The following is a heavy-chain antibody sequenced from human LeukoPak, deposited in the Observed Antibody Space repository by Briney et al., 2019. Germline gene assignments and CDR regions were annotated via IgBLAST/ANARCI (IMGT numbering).Heavy chain of an antibody. CDR2: ISYDGSNK. CDR3: TRIYCSGGTCSYFDY. J-gene: IGHJ4*02. Sequence: GGSLRLSCAASGFTFSSYAMHWVRQAPGKGLEWVAVISYDGSNKYYADSVKGRFTISRDNAKNSLYLQMNSLRAEDSAMYYCTRIYCSGGTCSYFDYWGQGTLVTVSS. CDR1: GFTFSSYA. V-gene: IGHV3-30-3*01. D-gene: IGHD2-15*01.